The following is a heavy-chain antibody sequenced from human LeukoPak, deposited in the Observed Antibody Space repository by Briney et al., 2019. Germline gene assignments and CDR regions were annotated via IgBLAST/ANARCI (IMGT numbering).Heavy chain of an antibody. CDR2: ISSSSGNT. CDR3: AREHPHFGELWNDY. V-gene: IGHV1-18*01. J-gene: IGHJ4*02. Sequence: ASVKVSCKASGFTFSSYGISWVRQAPGQGLEWMGWISSSSGNTNYAQKFQGRVTMTTDKSTSTAYMELRSLRSDDTAVYYCAREHPHFGELWNDYWGQGTPVTVSS. D-gene: IGHD3-10*01. CDR1: GFTFSSYG.